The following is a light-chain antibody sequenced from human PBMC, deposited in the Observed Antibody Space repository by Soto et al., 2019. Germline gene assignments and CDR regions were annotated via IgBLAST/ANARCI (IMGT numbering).Light chain of an antibody. CDR2: EVS. CDR3: SSYAGSNNMV. CDR1: SSDVGGYNY. V-gene: IGLV2-8*01. Sequence: QSALTQPPSASGSPGQSVTISCTGTSSDVGGYNYVSWYQQHPGKAPKLMIYEVSKRPSGVPDRFSGSKSGNTASPTVSGLQAEHEADYYCSSYAGSNNMVFGGGTKVTVL. J-gene: IGLJ2*01.